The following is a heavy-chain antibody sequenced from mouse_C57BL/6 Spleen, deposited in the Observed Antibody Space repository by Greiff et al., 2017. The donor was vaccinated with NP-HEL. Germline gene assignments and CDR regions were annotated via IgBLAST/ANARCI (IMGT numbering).Heavy chain of an antibody. CDR1: GFALSTFGMG. CDR3: AGGTSDFDY. V-gene: IGHV8-8*01. Sequence: QVTLKESGPGILQPAQKRRGAGWVSGFALSTFGMGVGWIRQPSGKGLEWLAHIWWDDDKYYNPALKSRLTISKDTSKNQVFLKIANVDTADTATYYCAGGTSDFDYWGQGTTLTVSS. D-gene: IGHD3-3*01. J-gene: IGHJ2*01. CDR2: IWWDDDK.